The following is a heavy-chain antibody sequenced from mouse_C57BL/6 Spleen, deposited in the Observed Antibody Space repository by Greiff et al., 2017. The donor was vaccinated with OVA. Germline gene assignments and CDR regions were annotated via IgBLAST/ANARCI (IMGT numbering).Heavy chain of an antibody. CDR3: TRRGGSSYDAMDY. J-gene: IGHJ4*01. D-gene: IGHD1-1*01. Sequence: QVQLKQSGAELVRPGASVTLSCKASGYTFTDYEMHWVKQTPVHGLEWIGAIDPETGGTAYNQKFKGKAILTADKSSSTAYMELRSLTSEDSAVYYCTRRGGSSYDAMDYWGQGTSVTVSS. CDR1: GYTFTDYE. CDR2: IDPETGGT. V-gene: IGHV1-15*01.